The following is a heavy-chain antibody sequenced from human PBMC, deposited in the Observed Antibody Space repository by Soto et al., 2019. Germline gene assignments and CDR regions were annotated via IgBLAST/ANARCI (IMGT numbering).Heavy chain of an antibody. CDR1: GFIFSSYA. CDR3: AKDGAPVDTNYNYYVFDV. J-gene: IGHJ4*02. D-gene: IGHD5-18*01. Sequence: LILSCAASGFIFSSYAMSWVRQAPGKGPEWVSAISGSGGSTYYADSVKGRLTISRDNSKNTLYLQMNSLRAEDTAVYDYAKDGAPVDTNYNYYVFDVWGQGTLVTVSS. CDR2: ISGSGGST. V-gene: IGHV3-23*01.